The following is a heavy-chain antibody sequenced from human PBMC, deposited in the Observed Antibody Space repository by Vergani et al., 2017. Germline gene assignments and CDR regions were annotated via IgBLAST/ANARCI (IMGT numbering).Heavy chain of an antibody. CDR1: GGSISRGYYY. CDR2: IYYSGST. J-gene: IGHJ3*02. Sequence: QVQLQESGPGLVKPSQTLSLTCTVSGGSISRGYYYWSWIRQHPGKGLEWSGYIYYSGSTYYNPSLKSRVTISLDTSKNQFSLKLTSVTAADTAVYYCARDKYGDSFDAFDIWGQGTMVTVSS. D-gene: IGHD4-17*01. V-gene: IGHV4-31*03. CDR3: ARDKYGDSFDAFDI.